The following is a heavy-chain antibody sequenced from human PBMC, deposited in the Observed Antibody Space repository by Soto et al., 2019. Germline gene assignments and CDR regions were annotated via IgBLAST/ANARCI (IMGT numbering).Heavy chain of an antibody. V-gene: IGHV3-23*01. D-gene: IGHD3-10*01. CDR1: GFTFSSYA. CDR3: AKDRRWDYYGSGSYSSFDS. Sequence: EVQLLESGGGLVQPGGSLRLSCAASGFTFSSYAMSWVRQAPGKGLEWVSAISGSGGSTYYADSVKGRFTISRDNSKNTLYLQMNSLRAEDTAVYYCAKDRRWDYYGSGSYSSFDSWGQGTLVTVSS. J-gene: IGHJ4*02. CDR2: ISGSGGST.